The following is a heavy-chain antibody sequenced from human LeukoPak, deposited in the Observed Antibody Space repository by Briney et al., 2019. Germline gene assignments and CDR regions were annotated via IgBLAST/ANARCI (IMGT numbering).Heavy chain of an antibody. J-gene: IGHJ4*02. D-gene: IGHD5-12*01. Sequence: SETLSLTCSVSGGSTGSDYWSWIRQHPGKGLEWIGYIYYSGSTYYNPSLKSRVTISVDTSKNQFSLKLSSVTAADTAVYYCASGVATEALVDYWGQGTLVTVSS. CDR2: IYYSGST. CDR3: ASGVATEALVDY. CDR1: GGSTGSDY. V-gene: IGHV4-31*03.